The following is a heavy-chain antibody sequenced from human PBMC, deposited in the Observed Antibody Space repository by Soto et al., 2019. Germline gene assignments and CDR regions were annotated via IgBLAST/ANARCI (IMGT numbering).Heavy chain of an antibody. CDR2: IYYSGST. Sequence: QVQLQESGPGLVKPSQTLSLTCTVSGGSISSGGYYWSWIRQHPGKGLEWIGYIYYSGSTYYNPSLTSRVTISVDTSKNQFSMKLSSVTDADTAVYYCARGALYYDSSGYFSYWGQGTLVTVSS. J-gene: IGHJ4*02. D-gene: IGHD3-22*01. CDR3: ARGALYYDSSGYFSY. V-gene: IGHV4-31*03. CDR1: GGSISSGGYY.